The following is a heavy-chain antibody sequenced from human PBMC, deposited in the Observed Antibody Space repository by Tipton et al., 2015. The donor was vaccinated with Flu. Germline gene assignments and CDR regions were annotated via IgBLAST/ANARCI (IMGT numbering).Heavy chain of an antibody. CDR2: ISSSGSTI. D-gene: IGHD6-19*01. CDR3: AREGGIAVADRPWGQGYYYYGMDV. J-gene: IGHJ6*02. V-gene: IGHV3-11*01. CDR1: GFTFSDYY. Sequence: SLRLSCAASGFTFSDYYMSWIRQAPGKGLEWVSYISSSGSTIYYADSVKGRFTISRDNAKNSLYLQMNSLRAEDTAVYYCAREGGIAVADRPWGQGYYYYGMDVWGQGTTVTVSS.